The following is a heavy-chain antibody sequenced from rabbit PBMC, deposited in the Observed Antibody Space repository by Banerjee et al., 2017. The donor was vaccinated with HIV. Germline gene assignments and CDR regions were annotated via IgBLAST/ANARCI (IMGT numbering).Heavy chain of an antibody. D-gene: IGHD4-1*01. CDR2: IYAGSSGST. CDR3: ARDLAGVIGWNFNL. CDR1: GIDFSSDYY. V-gene: IGHV1S45*01. J-gene: IGHJ4*01. Sequence: QLQLEESGGGLVKPGGTLTLTCKASGIDFSSDYYMCWVRQAPGKGLEWIACIYAGSSGSTYYASWAKGRFTISKTSSTTVTLQMTSLTAADTATYFCARDLAGVIGWNFNLWGQGTLVTVS.